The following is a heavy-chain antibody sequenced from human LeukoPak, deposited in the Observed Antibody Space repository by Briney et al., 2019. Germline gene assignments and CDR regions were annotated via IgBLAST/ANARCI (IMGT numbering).Heavy chain of an antibody. V-gene: IGHV3-53*01. CDR1: GFTVSSNY. CDR2: IYGGGTT. D-gene: IGHD3-10*02. CDR3: ARITMSRFDP. J-gene: IGHJ5*02. Sequence: GGSLRLSCGASGFTVSSNYMSWVRQAPGKGLEWVSVIYGGGTTYYADSVKGRFTISRDNSKNTLYLQMNSLRAEDTAVYYCARITMSRFDPWGQGTLVTVSS.